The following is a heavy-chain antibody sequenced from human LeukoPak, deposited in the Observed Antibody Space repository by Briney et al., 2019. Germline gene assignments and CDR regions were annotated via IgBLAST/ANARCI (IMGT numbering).Heavy chain of an antibody. CDR1: GGSISTGSYY. D-gene: IGHD3-22*01. Sequence: SETLSLTCTVSGGSISTGSYYWSWIRQPAGKGLEWIGRIYTSGSTNYNPSLKSRVTISVDTSKNQVSLQLTSVTAADTAVCYCARDFGYYDSSGYYQDNAFDIWGQGTMVTVSS. CDR2: IYTSGST. J-gene: IGHJ3*02. V-gene: IGHV4-61*02. CDR3: ARDFGYYDSSGYYQDNAFDI.